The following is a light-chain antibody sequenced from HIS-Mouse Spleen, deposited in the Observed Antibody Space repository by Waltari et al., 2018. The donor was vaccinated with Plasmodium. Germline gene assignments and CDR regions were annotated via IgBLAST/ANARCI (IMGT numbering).Light chain of an antibody. CDR2: GAS. V-gene: IGKV3-20*01. Sequence: PGTLSLSPGERATLSCRASQSVSSSYLAWYQQKPGQAPRLLIYGASSRATGIPDRFSGSGSGTDYTLTISRLEPEDFAVYYCQQYGSSPYTFGQGTKREIK. CDR1: QSVSSSY. CDR3: QQYGSSPYT. J-gene: IGKJ2*01.